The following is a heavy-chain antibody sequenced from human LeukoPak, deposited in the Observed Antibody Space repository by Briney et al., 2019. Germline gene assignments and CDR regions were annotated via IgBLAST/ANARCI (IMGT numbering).Heavy chain of an antibody. CDR3: AELGITMIGGV. Sequence: GGSLRLSCAASGFTFSSYTMNWVRQAPGKGLKWVSSISSSSSYIYYADSVKGRFTISRDNAKNSLYLHMNSLRAEDTAVYYCAELGITMIGGVWGKGTTVTISS. V-gene: IGHV3-21*01. CDR2: ISSSSSYI. J-gene: IGHJ6*04. D-gene: IGHD3-10*02. CDR1: GFTFSSYT.